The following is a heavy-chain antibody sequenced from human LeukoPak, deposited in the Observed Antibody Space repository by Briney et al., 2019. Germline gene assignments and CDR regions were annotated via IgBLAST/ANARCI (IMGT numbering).Heavy chain of an antibody. Sequence: PSETLSLTCTVSGGSIRSYSWSWIRQPPGSGLEWIGYIHHSGSTNYNPSLKSRVTISVDTSKNQFSLKLSSVTAADTAVYYCARGPQYYDFWSGYRLEGFDYWGQGTLVTVSS. CDR3: ARGPQYYDFWSGYRLEGFDY. CDR1: GGSIRSYS. CDR2: IHHSGST. V-gene: IGHV4-59*12. J-gene: IGHJ4*02. D-gene: IGHD3-3*01.